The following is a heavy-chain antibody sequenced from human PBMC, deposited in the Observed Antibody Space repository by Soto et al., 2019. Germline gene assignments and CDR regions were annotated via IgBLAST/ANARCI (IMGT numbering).Heavy chain of an antibody. V-gene: IGHV3-48*03. J-gene: IGHJ6*02. CDR2: ISSSGSTI. CDR3: ARDQQHWNYNYGMDV. Sequence: PGGSLRLSCAASGFTFSSYEMNWVRQAPGKGLEWVSYISSSGSTIYYADSVKGRFTISRDNAKNSLYLQMNSLRAEDTAVYYCARDQQHWNYNYGMDVWGQGTTVTVSS. CDR1: GFTFSSYE. D-gene: IGHD1-1*01.